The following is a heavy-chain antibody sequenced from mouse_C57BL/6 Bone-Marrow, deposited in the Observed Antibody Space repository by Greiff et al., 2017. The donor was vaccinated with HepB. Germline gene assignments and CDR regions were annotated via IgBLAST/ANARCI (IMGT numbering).Heavy chain of an antibody. CDR3: TRRIYYDYDGDMDY. D-gene: IGHD2-4*01. J-gene: IGHJ4*01. Sequence: VQLQQSGAELVRPGASVTLSCKASGYTFTDYEMHWVKQTPVHGLEWIGAIDPETGGTAYNQKFKGKAILTADKSSSTAYMELRSLTSEDSAVYDCTRRIYYDYDGDMDYWGPGTSVTVSS. V-gene: IGHV1-15*01. CDR1: GYTFTDYE. CDR2: IDPETGGT.